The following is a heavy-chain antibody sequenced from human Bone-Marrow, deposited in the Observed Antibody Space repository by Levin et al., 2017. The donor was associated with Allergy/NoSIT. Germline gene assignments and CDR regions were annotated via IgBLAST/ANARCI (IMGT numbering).Heavy chain of an antibody. D-gene: IGHD4-17*01. CDR3: AKDIYGDYTSAFDI. CDR2: ISWNSGSI. Sequence: PGGSLRLSCAASGFTFDDYAMHWVRQAPGKGLEWVSGISWNSGSIGYADSVKGRFTISRDNAKNSLYLQMNSLRAEDTALYYCAKDIYGDYTSAFDIWGQGTMVTVSS. CDR1: GFTFDDYA. V-gene: IGHV3-9*01. J-gene: IGHJ3*02.